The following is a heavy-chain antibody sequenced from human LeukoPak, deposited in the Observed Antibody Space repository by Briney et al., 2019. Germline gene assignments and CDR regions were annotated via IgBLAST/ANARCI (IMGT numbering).Heavy chain of an antibody. CDR2: ISSSGGNT. J-gene: IGHJ6*04. D-gene: IGHD3-10*02. Sequence: GGSLRLSCAASGFTFSTLYMNWVRQAPGKLLEWVSYISSSGGNTYYADSVKGRFTISRDNAKNSLYLQMNSLITEDTAVYDCSLLGITILGGVWAKGTTVTISS. V-gene: IGHV3-48*03. CDR3: SLLGITILGGV. CDR1: GFTFSTLY.